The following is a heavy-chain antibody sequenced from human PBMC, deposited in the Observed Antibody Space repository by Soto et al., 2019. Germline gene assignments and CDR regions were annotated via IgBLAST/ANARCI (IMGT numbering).Heavy chain of an antibody. CDR2: IIPKLGSA. CDR1: GGGNLRDYR. Sequence: QVQLVQSGAEVKEPGSSVKVSCKASGGGNLRDYRTTWVRRAPGQGLEWMGGIIPKLGSANYAQNFQGRVTVTADESTNTVYRELRSLRSDDTAVYYCARGGDGYNVGAVYWCQGTPVTVSS. D-gene: IGHD2-21*01. V-gene: IGHV1-69*01. CDR3: ARGGDGYNVGAVY. J-gene: IGHJ4*02.